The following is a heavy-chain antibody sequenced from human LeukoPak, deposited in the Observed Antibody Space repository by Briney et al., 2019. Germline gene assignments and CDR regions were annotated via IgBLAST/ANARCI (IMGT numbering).Heavy chain of an antibody. CDR3: AKDRDSYGDYVLGY. V-gene: IGHV3-23*01. CDR1: GFTFSSYA. D-gene: IGHD4-17*01. Sequence: GGSLRLSCAASGFTFSSYAMSWVRQAPGKGLEWVSAVTGSATHTQHADSVKGRFTISRDNSKNTLYLQMNSLRAEDTAVYYCAKDRDSYGDYVLGYWGQGTLVTVSS. CDR2: VTGSATHT. J-gene: IGHJ4*02.